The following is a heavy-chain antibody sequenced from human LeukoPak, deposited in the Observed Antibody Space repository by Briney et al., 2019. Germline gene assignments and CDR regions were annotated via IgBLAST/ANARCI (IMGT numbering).Heavy chain of an antibody. D-gene: IGHD3-22*01. CDR3: AKDVAAYYYDSSGYYARRGFNGYYFDC. CDR2: ISYDGSNK. CDR1: VFTFSSDG. Sequence: GRSLRLSCAASVFTFSSDGMHWVRQAPGKGLEWVAVISYDGSNKYYADSVKGRFTISRDNSKNTLYLQMNSLRAEDTAVYCCAKDVAAYYYDSSGYYARRGFNGYYFDCWGQGTLVTVSS. J-gene: IGHJ4*02. V-gene: IGHV3-30*18.